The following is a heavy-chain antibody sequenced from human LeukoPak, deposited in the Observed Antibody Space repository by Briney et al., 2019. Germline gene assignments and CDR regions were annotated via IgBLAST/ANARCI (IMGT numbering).Heavy chain of an antibody. CDR1: GYRFTGYY. Sequence: ASVKVSCKASGYRFTGYYIHWVRQAPGQGLEGMAWINPNGGDTKYVQKFQGRVTMTRDTSISTAYMELSSLTSDDTAVCYCARGGVGLVVVPGVPYYYYGMDVWGQGTTVTVSS. D-gene: IGHD2-2*01. CDR3: ARGGVGLVVVPGVPYYYYGMDV. J-gene: IGHJ6*02. CDR2: INPNGGDT. V-gene: IGHV1-2*02.